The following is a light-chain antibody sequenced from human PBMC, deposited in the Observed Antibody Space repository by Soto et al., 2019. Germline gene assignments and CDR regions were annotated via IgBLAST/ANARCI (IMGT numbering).Light chain of an antibody. V-gene: IGKV1-39*01. CDR3: QQNYITPIT. CDR1: QSITNS. J-gene: IGKJ5*01. Sequence: DIQMTQSPSSLSASTGDTITVTWRANQSITNSLNWYQKKPGAAPRLLIRAASGLHSGVPSRFSGSGSGTDFTLTISSLQPDDFATYYCQQNYITPITFGQGTRLEIK. CDR2: AAS.